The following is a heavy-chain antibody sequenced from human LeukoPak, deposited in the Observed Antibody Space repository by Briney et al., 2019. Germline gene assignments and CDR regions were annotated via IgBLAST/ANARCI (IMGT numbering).Heavy chain of an antibody. J-gene: IGHJ4*02. D-gene: IGHD2-2*01. CDR1: GGSISSYY. CDR3: AREGCSSTSCYFFDY. Sequence: SETLSLTCTVSGGSISSYYWSWIRQPPGKGLEWIGYIYYSGSTNYNPSLKSRVTISVDASKNQFSLKLSSVTAADTAVYYCAREGCSSTSCYFFDYWGQGTLVTVSS. V-gene: IGHV4-59*01. CDR2: IYYSGST.